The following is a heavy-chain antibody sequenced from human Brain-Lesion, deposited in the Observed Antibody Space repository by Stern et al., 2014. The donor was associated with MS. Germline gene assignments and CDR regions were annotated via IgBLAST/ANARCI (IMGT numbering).Heavy chain of an antibody. CDR3: AKHLAERPFDY. Sequence: DQLVESGGGLVPPGGSLRLSCAASGFTYTDYWMRWVRQAPGKGPEWVAVISNDGNHKYYAGSVKDRFTISRDNSKNTLYLQMNSLRVEDTAVYYCAKHLAERPFDYWGQGTLVTVSS. CDR1: GFTYTDYW. CDR2: ISNDGNHK. J-gene: IGHJ4*02. V-gene: IGHV3-30*18. D-gene: IGHD1-1*01.